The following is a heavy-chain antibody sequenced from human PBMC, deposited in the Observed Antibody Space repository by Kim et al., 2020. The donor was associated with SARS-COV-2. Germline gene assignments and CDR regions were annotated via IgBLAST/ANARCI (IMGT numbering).Heavy chain of an antibody. CDR1: GGSISSSTYY. CDR2: IYYSGRT. D-gene: IGHD5-18*01. Sequence: SETLSLTCTVSGGSISSSTYYWGWIRQPPGKGLEWIATIYYSGRTFYNPSLKSRVTISVDTSKDQFSLKLSSVTAADTAVYYCARFGYRNGYSTYVDYWGQGTLVSVSS. V-gene: IGHV4-39*01. J-gene: IGHJ4*02. CDR3: ARFGYRNGYSTYVDY.